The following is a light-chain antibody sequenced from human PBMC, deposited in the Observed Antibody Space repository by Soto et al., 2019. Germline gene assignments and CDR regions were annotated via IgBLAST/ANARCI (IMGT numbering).Light chain of an antibody. V-gene: IGLV1-40*01. J-gene: IGLJ1*01. CDR1: SSNIGAGYD. CDR3: QSYDNRSDYL. Sequence: QSVLTQPPSVSGAPGQRVTISCTGSSSNIGAGYDVHWYQQLPGKAPKLLIFGNNNRPLGVPDRFSGSKSGTSASLAITGLQTEDEADYYCQSYDNRSDYLFGTGTKVTLL. CDR2: GNN.